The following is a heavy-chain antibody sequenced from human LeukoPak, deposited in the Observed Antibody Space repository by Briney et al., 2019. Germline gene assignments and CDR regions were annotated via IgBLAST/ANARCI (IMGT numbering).Heavy chain of an antibody. CDR3: VKFRGQLLSSYYFDY. Sequence: GGSLRLSCSASGFTFGDYGMSWVRQAPGKGLEWVSTISGSGGGTYYADSVKGRFTISRDNSKNTLYLQMNSLRGEDTAVYYCVKFRGQLLSSYYFDYWGQGTLVTVSS. D-gene: IGHD2-2*01. J-gene: IGHJ4*02. CDR2: ISGSGGGT. V-gene: IGHV3-23*01. CDR1: GFTFGDYG.